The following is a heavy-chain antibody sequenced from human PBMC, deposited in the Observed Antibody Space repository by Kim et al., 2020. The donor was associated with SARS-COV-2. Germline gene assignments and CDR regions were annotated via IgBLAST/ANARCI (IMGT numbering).Heavy chain of an antibody. Sequence: KGRFTISRDNSKNTLYLQMNSRRAEDTAVYYCAKDRRSLYCSGGSCYFDYWGQGTLVTVSS. V-gene: IGHV3-23*01. J-gene: IGHJ4*02. CDR3: AKDRRSLYCSGGSCYFDY. D-gene: IGHD2-15*01.